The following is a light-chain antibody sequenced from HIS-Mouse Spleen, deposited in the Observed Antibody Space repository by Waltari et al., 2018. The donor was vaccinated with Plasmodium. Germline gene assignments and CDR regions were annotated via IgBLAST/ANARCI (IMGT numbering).Light chain of an antibody. Sequence: SYELTQPPSVSVSPGQTARTTCSGDALPKQYASWYQQKPGQDPVLVIYKDSERPSGIPERFSGSSSGTTVTLTISGVQAEDEADYYCQSADSSGTPNWVFGGGTKLTVL. CDR2: KDS. J-gene: IGLJ3*02. V-gene: IGLV3-25*03. CDR1: ALPKQY. CDR3: QSADSSGTPNWV.